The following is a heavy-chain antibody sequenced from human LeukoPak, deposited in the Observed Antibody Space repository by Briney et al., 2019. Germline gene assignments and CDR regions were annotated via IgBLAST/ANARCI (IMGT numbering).Heavy chain of an antibody. J-gene: IGHJ4*02. Sequence: GASVKVSCKAYRGTFSNYAISWVRQAPGQGLEWIGGIIPISGTANYARKFQGRVTISADESTTTAYMEMSSLRFEDTAVYYCARGPQSGYDFWSGYFDYWGQGTLVTVSS. CDR2: IIPISGTA. V-gene: IGHV1-69*13. D-gene: IGHD3-3*01. CDR1: RGTFSNYA. CDR3: ARGPQSGYDFWSGYFDY.